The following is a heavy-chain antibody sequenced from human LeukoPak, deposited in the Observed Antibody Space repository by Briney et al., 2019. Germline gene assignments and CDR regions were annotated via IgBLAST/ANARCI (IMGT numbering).Heavy chain of an antibody. CDR1: GGSISTSNYY. J-gene: IGHJ4*02. CDR3: ARRKSGSYGL. D-gene: IGHD1-26*01. CDR2: IYYSGST. V-gene: IGHV4-39*01. Sequence: SETLSLTCTVSGGSISTSNYYWGWIRQPPGKGLEWIGSIYYSGSTYYNPSLKSRVTISVDTSKNQFSLKLSSVTAADTAVYYCARRKSGSYGLWGQGTLVTVSS.